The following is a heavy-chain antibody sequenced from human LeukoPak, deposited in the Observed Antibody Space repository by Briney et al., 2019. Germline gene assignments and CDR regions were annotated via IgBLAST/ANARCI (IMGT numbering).Heavy chain of an antibody. J-gene: IGHJ4*02. CDR3: ARDRAGMTTVTTFGY. D-gene: IGHD4-17*01. CDR1: GYTFTSYG. CDR2: ISAYNGNT. V-gene: IGHV1-18*01. Sequence: ASVKVSCKASGYTFTSYGISWVRQAPGQGLEWMGWISAYNGNTNYAQKLQGRVTMTTDTSTSTAYMDVRSLRSDDTAVYYCARDRAGMTTVTTFGYWGQGTLVTVSS.